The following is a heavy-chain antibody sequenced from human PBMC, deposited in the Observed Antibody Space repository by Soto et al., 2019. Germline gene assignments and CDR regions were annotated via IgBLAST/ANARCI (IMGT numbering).Heavy chain of an antibody. V-gene: IGHV1-69*13. Sequence: SVKVSCKASGGTFSSYAISWVRQAPGQGPEWMGGIIPIFGTANYAQKFQGRVTITADESTSTAYMELSSLRSEDTAVYYCARASQTVEMATMTTRWAPTRWGQGTLVTVSS. CDR2: IIPIFGTA. CDR1: GGTFSSYA. CDR3: ARASQTVEMATMTTRWAPTR. J-gene: IGHJ4*02. D-gene: IGHD4-4*01.